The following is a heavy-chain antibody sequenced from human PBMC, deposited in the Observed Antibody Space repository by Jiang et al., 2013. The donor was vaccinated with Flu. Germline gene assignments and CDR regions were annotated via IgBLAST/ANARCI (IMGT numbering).Heavy chain of an antibody. CDR1: GYTFTSYA. CDR3: ARVSKGGLLRFLEWFYDY. V-gene: IGHV1-3*01. D-gene: IGHD3-3*01. Sequence: GYTFTSYAMHWVRQAPGQRLEWMGWINAGNGNTKYSQKFQGRVTITRDTSASTAYMELSSLRSEDTAVYYCARVSKGGLLRFLEWFYDYWGQGTLVTVSS. CDR2: INAGNGNT. J-gene: IGHJ4*02.